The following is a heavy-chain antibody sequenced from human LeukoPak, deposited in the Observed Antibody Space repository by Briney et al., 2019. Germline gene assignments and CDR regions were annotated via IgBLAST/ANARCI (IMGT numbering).Heavy chain of an antibody. D-gene: IGHD6-13*01. J-gene: IGHJ4*02. Sequence: PSETLSLTCTVSGGSISSSSYYWGWIRQLPGKGLEWIGSIYYSGSTYYNPSLKSRVTISVDTSKNQFSLKLSSVTAADTAVYYCARRSSSSWYLYDYWGQGTLVTVSS. V-gene: IGHV4-39*01. CDR1: GGSISSSSYY. CDR2: IYYSGST. CDR3: ARRSSSSWYLYDY.